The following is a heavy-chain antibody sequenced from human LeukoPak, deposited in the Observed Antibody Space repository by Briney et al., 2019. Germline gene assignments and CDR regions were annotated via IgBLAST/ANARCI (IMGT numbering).Heavy chain of an antibody. CDR3: ARETSPRQLHYYYFDY. D-gene: IGHD1-1*01. CDR2: IYTGGST. V-gene: IGHV3-53*01. J-gene: IGHJ4*02. Sequence: GGSLRLSCAASGFTVSTNYMSWVRQAPGKGLEWVSVIYTGGSTYYADSVKGRFTISRDNSKNTLFLQMNSLRAEDTAVYYCARETSPRQLHYYYFDYWGQGTLVTVSS. CDR1: GFTVSTNY.